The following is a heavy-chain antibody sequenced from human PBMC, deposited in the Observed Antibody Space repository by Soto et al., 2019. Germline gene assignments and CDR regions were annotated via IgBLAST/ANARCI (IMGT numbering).Heavy chain of an antibody. Sequence: QVQLQESGPGLVKPSQTLSLTCTLSGASITSSGYYWSWIRLHPGEGLEWIGYIYYRGTTYYNPSLKRPVPISTDTSKKEFSLTLTSVTAADTAVYYCARATESRYFDYWGRGILVTVTS. CDR2: IYYRGTT. V-gene: IGHV4-31*01. CDR1: GASITSSGYY. CDR3: ARATESRYFDY. J-gene: IGHJ4*02.